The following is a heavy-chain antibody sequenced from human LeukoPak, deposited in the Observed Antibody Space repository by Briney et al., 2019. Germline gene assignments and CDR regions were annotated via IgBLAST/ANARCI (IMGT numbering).Heavy chain of an antibody. D-gene: IGHD3-3*01. CDR1: GFTFDDYG. Sequence: PGGSLRLSCAASGFTFDDYGMSWVRQAPGKGLEWVSGINWNGGSTGYADSVKGRFTISRDNTKNSLYLQMNSLRAEDTALYYCASITIFGVASLWGQGTLVTVSS. J-gene: IGHJ4*02. CDR2: INWNGGST. V-gene: IGHV3-20*04. CDR3: ASITIFGVASL.